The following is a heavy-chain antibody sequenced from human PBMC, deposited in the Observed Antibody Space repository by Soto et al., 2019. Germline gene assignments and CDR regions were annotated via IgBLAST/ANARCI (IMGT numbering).Heavy chain of an antibody. CDR3: ARVDYGDYGWYFDL. D-gene: IGHD4-17*01. Sequence: EVQLVESGGGLIQPGGSLRLSCAASGFTVTNKYMTWVRQAPGKGLEWVSVIYSGGSTSYAASVKGRFTISRDNSKNILYLQMHSLRAEDTAVYYCARVDYGDYGWYFDLWGRGTLVTVSS. CDR1: GFTVTNKY. CDR2: IYSGGST. J-gene: IGHJ2*01. V-gene: IGHV3-53*01.